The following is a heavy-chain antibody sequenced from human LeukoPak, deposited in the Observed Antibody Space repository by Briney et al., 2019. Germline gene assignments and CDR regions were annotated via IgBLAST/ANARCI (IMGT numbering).Heavy chain of an antibody. CDR3: ARARPLWFGEFVYYYYGMDV. J-gene: IGHJ6*02. D-gene: IGHD3-10*01. V-gene: IGHV3-13*01. Sequence: GGSLRLSCAASGFTFSSYDMHWVRHATGKGLEWVSAIGTAGDTYYPGSVKGRFTISRENAKTSLYLQMNSLRAGDTAVYYCARARPLWFGEFVYYYYGMDVWGQGTTVTVSS. CDR2: IGTAGDT. CDR1: GFTFSSYD.